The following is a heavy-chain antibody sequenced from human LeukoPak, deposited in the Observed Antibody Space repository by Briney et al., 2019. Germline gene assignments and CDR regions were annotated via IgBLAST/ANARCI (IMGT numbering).Heavy chain of an antibody. CDR2: ISGSGGST. Sequence: PGGSLRLSCAVSGFTFSSYAMSWVRQAPGKGLEWVSVISGSGGSTYYADSVKGRFTISRDNSKNTLYLQMNSLRAEDTAVYYCAKEGRYSSSWYDYFDYWGQGTLVTVSS. J-gene: IGHJ4*02. V-gene: IGHV3-23*01. D-gene: IGHD6-13*01. CDR1: GFTFSSYA. CDR3: AKEGRYSSSWYDYFDY.